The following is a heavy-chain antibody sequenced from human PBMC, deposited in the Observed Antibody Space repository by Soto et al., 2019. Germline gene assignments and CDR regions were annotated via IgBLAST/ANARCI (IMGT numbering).Heavy chain of an antibody. CDR2: IYHSGST. V-gene: IGHV4-38-2*01. J-gene: IGHJ4*02. D-gene: IGHD6-13*01. Sequence: RSLTCGVSGDSIRSDYYWGWIRQPPGKGLEWIGSIYHSGSTYYNPSLKSRVTISVDTSKNQFSLKLSSVTAADTAVYYCARARIAAAVPYYLDYWGQGTLVPVS. CDR1: GDSIRSDYY. CDR3: ARARIAAAVPYYLDY.